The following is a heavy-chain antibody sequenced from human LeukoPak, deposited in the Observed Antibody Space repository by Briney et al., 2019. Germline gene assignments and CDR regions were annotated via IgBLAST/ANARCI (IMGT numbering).Heavy chain of an antibody. CDR3: ARAQRYDFWSGYVY. CDR2: IIPIFGTA. CDR1: GGTFSSYA. Sequence: ASVKVSCKASGGTFSSYAISWVRQAPGQGLEWMGGIIPIFGTANYAQKFQGRVTITADESTSTAYMELSSLRSEDTAVYYCARAQRYDFWSGYVYWGQGTLVTVSS. D-gene: IGHD3-3*01. V-gene: IGHV1-69*13. J-gene: IGHJ4*02.